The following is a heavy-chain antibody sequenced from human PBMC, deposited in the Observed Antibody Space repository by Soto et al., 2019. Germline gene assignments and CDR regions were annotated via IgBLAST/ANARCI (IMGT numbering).Heavy chain of an antibody. D-gene: IGHD3-9*01. CDR1: GGTFNTYA. V-gene: IGHV1-69*19. CDR3: ARAVLVGSAAFVY. Sequence: QAQLVQSGAEMKKPGSSVKVSCQSSGGTFNTYAMNWVRQAPGQGPAWMGDISPMFGAATYAPKFQGRVTITADESTGTSYMQWSSVTSEYTAVSFCARAVLVGSAAFVYWGQGTLVTVSS. CDR2: ISPMFGAA. J-gene: IGHJ4*02.